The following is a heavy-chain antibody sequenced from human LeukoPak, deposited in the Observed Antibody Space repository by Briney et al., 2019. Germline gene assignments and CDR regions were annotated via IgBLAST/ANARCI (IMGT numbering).Heavy chain of an antibody. CDR1: GFTFSSYW. CDR2: IKQDGSEK. CDR3: AKDAGSGWETYYFDY. V-gene: IGHV3-7*03. D-gene: IGHD6-19*01. Sequence: GGSLRLSCAASGFTFSSYWMSWVRQAPGKGLEWVANIKQDGSEKYYVDSVKGRFTISRDNAKNSLYLQMNSLRAEDMALYYCAKDAGSGWETYYFDYWGQGTLVTVSS. J-gene: IGHJ4*02.